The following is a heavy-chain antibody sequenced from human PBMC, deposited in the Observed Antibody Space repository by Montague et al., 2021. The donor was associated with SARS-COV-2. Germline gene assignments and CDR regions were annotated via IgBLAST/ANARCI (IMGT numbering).Heavy chain of an antibody. Sequence: SETLSLTCTVSGASISRNSYDWGWIRQPPGKGLEWIGSMPYSGSTYHNPSLKSRVSISVDTSKNQFSLKLSSMTAADTAVYHCAKSAWHNWYFDIWGRGTLVTVSS. CDR2: MPYSGST. CDR3: AKSAWHNWYFDI. D-gene: IGHD2/OR15-2a*01. V-gene: IGHV4-39*01. J-gene: IGHJ2*01. CDR1: GASISRNSYD.